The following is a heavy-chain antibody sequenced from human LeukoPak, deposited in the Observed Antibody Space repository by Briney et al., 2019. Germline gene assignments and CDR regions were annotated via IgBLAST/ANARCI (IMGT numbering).Heavy chain of an antibody. J-gene: IGHJ5*02. CDR1: GSTFSNYE. V-gene: IGHV3-48*03. D-gene: IGHD6-13*01. Sequence: GGSLRLSCAASGSTFSNYEMNWVRQAPGKGLEWVSYISAIDSTTYYADSVKGRFTISRDNAKNSLYLQMNSLRVEDTAVYHCARGLASSNWPHWFDPWGQGTLVSVSS. CDR3: ARGLASSNWPHWFDP. CDR2: ISAIDSTT.